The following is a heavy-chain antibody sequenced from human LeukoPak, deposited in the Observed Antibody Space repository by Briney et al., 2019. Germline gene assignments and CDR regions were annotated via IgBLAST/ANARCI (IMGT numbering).Heavy chain of an antibody. J-gene: IGHJ4*02. D-gene: IGHD1-1*01. Sequence: GESLKISCKCPGYSFTSYWIGWVRQMPGKGMEWMGIIYPGDSDTRYSPSFQGQVTISADKSISTAYLQWSSLKASDTAMYYCARPGPTVRYFDYWGQGTLLTVSS. V-gene: IGHV5-51*01. CDR3: ARPGPTVRYFDY. CDR1: GYSFTSYW. CDR2: IYPGDSDT.